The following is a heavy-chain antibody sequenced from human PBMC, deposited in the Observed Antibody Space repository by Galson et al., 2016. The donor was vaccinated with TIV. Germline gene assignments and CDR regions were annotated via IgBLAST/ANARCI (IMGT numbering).Heavy chain of an antibody. CDR3: AREKLDPDYGMDV. CDR2: ISYDGSNK. D-gene: IGHD3-9*01. CDR1: EVAFSSYA. J-gene: IGHJ6*02. Sequence: SLRLSCAASEVAFSSYAMHWVRQAPGKGLEWVAAISYDGSNKYYAESVKGRFTISRDNSKNTLYLQMTSLRGDDTAVYYCAREKLDPDYGMDVWGQGTTVIVSS. V-gene: IGHV3-30-3*01.